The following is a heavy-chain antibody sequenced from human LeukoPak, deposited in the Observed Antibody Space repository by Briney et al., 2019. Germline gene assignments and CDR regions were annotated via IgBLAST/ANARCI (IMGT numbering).Heavy chain of an antibody. J-gene: IGHJ1*01. CDR1: GVPFSNYY. CDR2: INHSGYT. V-gene: IGHV4-34*01. Sequence: SETLSLTCAVSGVPFSNYYWSWVRQSPTQGLEWIGEINHSGYTNYNPSLKSRVTMSIDTSKKQFSLRLTSVTAADTGVYYCTRAVAGHPDWGQGTLVTVSS. CDR3: TRAVAGHPD. D-gene: IGHD6-19*01.